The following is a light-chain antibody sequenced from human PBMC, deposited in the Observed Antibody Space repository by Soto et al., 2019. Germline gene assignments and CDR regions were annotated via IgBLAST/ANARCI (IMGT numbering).Light chain of an antibody. Sequence: DIQMTQSPSALSASVGERVTITSRASQSISSWLAWYPQKPGKAPKLLIYDASSLESGVPSRFSGSGSGTEFTLTISSLQPDDFATYYCQQYNSYSWTFGQGTKVDTK. V-gene: IGKV1-5*01. CDR2: DAS. CDR3: QQYNSYSWT. CDR1: QSISSW. J-gene: IGKJ1*01.